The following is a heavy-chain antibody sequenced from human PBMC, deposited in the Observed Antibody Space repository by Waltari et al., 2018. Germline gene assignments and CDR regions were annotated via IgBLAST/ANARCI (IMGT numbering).Heavy chain of an antibody. V-gene: IGHV2-5*01. D-gene: IGHD6-13*01. CDR1: GFSLSTSGVC. J-gene: IGHJ6*03. CDR2: IYWNDDK. Sequence: QITLKESGPTLVKPTQTLTLTCTFSGFSLSTSGVCLGWIRQPPGKALEWLALIYWNDDKRYSPSLKSRLTITKDTSKNQVVLTMTNMDPVDTATYYCAHRPDSSSWDYMDVWGKGTTVTVSS. CDR3: AHRPDSSSWDYMDV.